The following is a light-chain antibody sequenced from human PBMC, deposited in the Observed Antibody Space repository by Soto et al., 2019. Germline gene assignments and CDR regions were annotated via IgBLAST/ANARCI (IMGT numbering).Light chain of an antibody. CDR2: GAS. CDR3: QHYGSSPPFT. J-gene: IGKJ2*01. V-gene: IGKV3-20*01. CDR1: QTVSSSY. Sequence: EVVLTQSPGTLSLSPGERATLSCRASQTVSSSYLAWYQQKPGQAPRPLIYGASSRATGIPDRFSGSGSGTDFTLTISRLEPDDFAVFYCQHYGSSPPFTFGQGTKLEI.